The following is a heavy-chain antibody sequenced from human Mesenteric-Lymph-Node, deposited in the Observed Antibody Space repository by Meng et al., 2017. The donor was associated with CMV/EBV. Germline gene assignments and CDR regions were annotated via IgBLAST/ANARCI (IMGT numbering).Heavy chain of an antibody. CDR1: GFIFSSYV. CDR3: AKDIYEGYCSSTSCSDYFDY. Sequence: GGSLRLSCAGSGFIFSSYVMHWVRQAPGKGLEWVASISYDGSNKYFADSVKGRFTISRDNSKNSLYLQMNSLRTEDTALYYCAKDIYEGYCSSTSCSDYFDYWGQGTLVTVSS. J-gene: IGHJ4*02. D-gene: IGHD2-2*01. CDR2: ISYDGSNK. V-gene: IGHV3-30*04.